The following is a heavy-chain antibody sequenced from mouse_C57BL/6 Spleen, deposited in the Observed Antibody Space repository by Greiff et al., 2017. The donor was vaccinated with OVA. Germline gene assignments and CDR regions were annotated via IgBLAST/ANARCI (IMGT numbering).Heavy chain of an antibody. V-gene: IGHV1-64*01. CDR1: GYTFTSYW. D-gene: IGHD1-1*01. CDR2: IHPNSGST. Sequence: VQLQQPGAELVKPGASVKLSCKASGYTFTSYWMHWVKQRPGQGLEWIGMIHPNSGSTNYNEKFKSKATLTVDKSSSTAYMQLSILTSEDSAVYYRARVDTGATWFAYWGQGTLVTVSA. J-gene: IGHJ3*01. CDR3: ARVDTGATWFAY.